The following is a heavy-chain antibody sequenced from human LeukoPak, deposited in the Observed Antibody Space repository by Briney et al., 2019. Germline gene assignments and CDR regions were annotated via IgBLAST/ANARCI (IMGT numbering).Heavy chain of an antibody. D-gene: IGHD4-17*01. CDR1: GGSISSYY. Sequence: SETLSLTCTVSGGSISSYYWSWIRQPPGKGLEWIAFIYHSGRTSYNPSLKSRVTISVDTSKNQFSLKLSSVTAADTAVYYCARHSPYGDYFDYWGQGTLVTVSS. CDR2: IYHSGRT. V-gene: IGHV4-59*08. CDR3: ARHSPYGDYFDY. J-gene: IGHJ4*02.